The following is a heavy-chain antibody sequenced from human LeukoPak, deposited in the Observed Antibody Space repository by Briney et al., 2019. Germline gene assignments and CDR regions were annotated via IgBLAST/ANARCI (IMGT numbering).Heavy chain of an antibody. D-gene: IGHD5-18*01. Sequence: GGPLRLSCAASGFTFSSYSMNWVRQAPGKGLEWVSSVSTSSSYIYYADSVKGRFTISRDNAKNSLYLQMNSLRAEDTAVYYCARDLGEGYSYGWGHWGQGTLVTVSS. V-gene: IGHV3-21*01. J-gene: IGHJ1*01. CDR3: ARDLGEGYSYGWGH. CDR2: VSTSSSYI. CDR1: GFTFSSYS.